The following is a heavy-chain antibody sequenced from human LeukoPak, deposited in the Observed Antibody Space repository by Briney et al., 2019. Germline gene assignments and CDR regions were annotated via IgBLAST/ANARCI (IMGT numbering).Heavy chain of an antibody. J-gene: IGHJ3*02. Sequence: GSLRLSCAASGFTFSSYGMHWVRQAPGKGLEWIGSIYYSGSTYYNPSLKSRVTISVDTSKNQFSLKLSSVTAADTAVYYCARRYRLQRALDIWGQGTMVTVSS. V-gene: IGHV4-39*01. D-gene: IGHD1-14*01. CDR1: GFTFSSYG. CDR2: IYYSGST. CDR3: ARRYRLQRALDI.